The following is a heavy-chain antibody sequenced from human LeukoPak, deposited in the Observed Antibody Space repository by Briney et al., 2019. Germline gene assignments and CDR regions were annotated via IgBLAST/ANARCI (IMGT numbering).Heavy chain of an antibody. J-gene: IGHJ2*01. CDR3: ARSLVPAATNWYFDL. CDR1: GFTFSSHA. D-gene: IGHD2-2*01. V-gene: IGHV3-30-3*01. Sequence: GGSLRLSCAASGFTFSSHAMHWVRQAPGKGLEWVALISHDGSNKKYADSVMGRFTISRDNSQNTLYLQMNSLRAEDTAVYFCARSLVPAATNWYFDLWGRGTLVTVSS. CDR2: ISHDGSNK.